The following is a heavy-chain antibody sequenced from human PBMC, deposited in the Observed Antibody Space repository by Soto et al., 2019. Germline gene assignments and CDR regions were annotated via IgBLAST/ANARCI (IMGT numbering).Heavy chain of an antibody. CDR1: EFTFSSYA. D-gene: IGHD2-2*02. J-gene: IGHJ6*02. Sequence: PWGSLILACAAYEFTFSSYAMSWVGQAPGRALEWASAISGTGGSTYYADSVNGRFTISIDNSKNTLYLQMNSLRAEDTAVYYCAKEDIVVVPAAIEYYGMDVWGQGTTVTAP. CDR2: ISGTGGST. V-gene: IGHV3-23*01. CDR3: AKEDIVVVPAAIEYYGMDV.